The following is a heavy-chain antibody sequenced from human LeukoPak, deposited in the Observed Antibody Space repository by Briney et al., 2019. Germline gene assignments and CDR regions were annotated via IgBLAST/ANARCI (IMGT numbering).Heavy chain of an antibody. V-gene: IGHV1-2*02. CDR3: AREGLDTAFNWFDP. J-gene: IGHJ5*02. CDR2: INPNSGGT. CDR1: GYTFTSYG. D-gene: IGHD5-18*01. Sequence: ASVKVSCKSSGYTFTSYGISWVRQAPGQGLEWMGWINPNSGGTNYAQKFQGRVTMTRDTSISTAYMELSRLRSDDTAVYYCAREGLDTAFNWFDPWGQGTLVTVSS.